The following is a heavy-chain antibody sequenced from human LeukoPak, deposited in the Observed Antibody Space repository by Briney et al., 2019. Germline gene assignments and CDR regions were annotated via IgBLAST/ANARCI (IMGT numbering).Heavy chain of an antibody. Sequence: KPSETLSLTCAVYGGSFSGYYWSWIRQPPGKGMEWIGEINHSGSTNYNPSLKSRVTISVDTSKNQFSLKLSSVTAADTAVYYCARGRAVRRLNWFDPWGQGTLVTVSS. CDR2: INHSGST. V-gene: IGHV4-34*01. J-gene: IGHJ5*02. CDR1: GGSFSGYY. D-gene: IGHD4-11*01. CDR3: ARGRAVRRLNWFDP.